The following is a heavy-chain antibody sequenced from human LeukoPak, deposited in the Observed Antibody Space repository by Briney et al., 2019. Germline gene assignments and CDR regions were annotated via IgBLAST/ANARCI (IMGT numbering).Heavy chain of an antibody. Sequence: SETLSLTCTVSGGSISSYYWSWIRQPPGKGLEWIGYIYYSGSTNYNPSLKSRVTISVDTSKNQFSLKLSSVTAADTAVYYCARGTRSAYGSGSSYSYWGQGTLVTVSS. D-gene: IGHD3-10*01. V-gene: IGHV4-59*01. J-gene: IGHJ4*02. CDR3: ARGTRSAYGSGSSYSY. CDR1: GGSISSYY. CDR2: IYYSGST.